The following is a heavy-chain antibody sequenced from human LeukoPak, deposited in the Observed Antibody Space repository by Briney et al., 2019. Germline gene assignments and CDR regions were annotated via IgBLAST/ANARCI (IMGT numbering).Heavy chain of an antibody. J-gene: IGHJ4*02. CDR3: ARLRNSGSGELLN. V-gene: IGHV1-24*01. CDR2: FDPEDGET. Sequence: ASVKVSCKVSGYTLTELSMHWVRQAPGKGLEWMGGFDPEDGETIYAQKFQGRVTMTEDTSTDTAYMELSSLRPDDTAVYFCARLRNSGSGELLNWGQGTPVTVSS. CDR1: GYTLTELS. D-gene: IGHD3-10*01.